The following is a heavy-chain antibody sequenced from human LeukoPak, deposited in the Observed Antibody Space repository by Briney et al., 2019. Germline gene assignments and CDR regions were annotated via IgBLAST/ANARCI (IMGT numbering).Heavy chain of an antibody. J-gene: IGHJ4*02. CDR1: GGSFNTYY. V-gene: IGHV4-59*01. D-gene: IGHD2-21*02. CDR3: ARHKSRRTRLAYCGGDCYRIFDY. Sequence: SETLSLTCTVSGGSFNTYYWSWIRQPPGKGLEWLGYIYYSGSTNYNPSLKSRVTISVDTSKNQFSLKLSSVTAADTAVYYCARHKSRRTRLAYCGGDCYRIFDYWGQGTLVTVSS. CDR2: IYYSGST.